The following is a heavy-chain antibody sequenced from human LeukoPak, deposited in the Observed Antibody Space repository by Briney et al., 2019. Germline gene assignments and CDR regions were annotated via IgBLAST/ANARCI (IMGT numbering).Heavy chain of an antibody. CDR1: GGSIGSSYYY. V-gene: IGHV4-30-4*01. Sequence: SETLSLTCTVSGGSIGSSYYYWSSIRQPPGKGLEWIGYIYYSGSTYYNPSLKSRVTISVDTSKNQFSLKLSSVTAADTAVYYCAREGGIQLWYYYGMDAWGQGTTVTVSS. CDR3: AREGGIQLWYYYGMDA. J-gene: IGHJ6*02. D-gene: IGHD5-18*01. CDR2: IYYSGST.